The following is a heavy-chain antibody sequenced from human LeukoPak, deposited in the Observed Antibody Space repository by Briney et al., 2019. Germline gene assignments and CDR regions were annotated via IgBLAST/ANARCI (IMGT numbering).Heavy chain of an antibody. V-gene: IGHV4-38-2*02. CDR2: IYHSGNT. Sequence: SETLSLTCTVPGYSITSGYYWAWIRQSPGKGLEWIWRIYHSGNTYYNQSLKSRVIIFADTSKNQFSLQLGSVTPTDTAVYYCARAGYCSGVSCHSAVPGKYWGQGALVSVSS. D-gene: IGHD2-15*01. J-gene: IGHJ4*02. CDR3: ARAGYCSGVSCHSAVPGKY. CDR1: GYSITSGYY.